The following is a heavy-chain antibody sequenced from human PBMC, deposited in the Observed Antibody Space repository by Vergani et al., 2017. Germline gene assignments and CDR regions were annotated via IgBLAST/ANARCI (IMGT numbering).Heavy chain of an antibody. J-gene: IGHJ6*03. V-gene: IGHV4-31*03. Sequence: QVRLQESGPGLLKPSQTLSLTCTVSGGSISGGGYYWNWIRQRPGKGLEWIGYIHNSGSTYYKPSLESRLTLSLDTSKNQFSLKLSSVTAADTAVYYCATDRQKNYFYFYMDVWGKWTTVTVSS. CDR2: IHNSGST. CDR3: ATDRQKNYFYFYMDV. CDR1: GGSISGGGYY.